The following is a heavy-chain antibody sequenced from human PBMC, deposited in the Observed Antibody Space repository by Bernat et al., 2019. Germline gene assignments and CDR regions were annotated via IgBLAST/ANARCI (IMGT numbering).Heavy chain of an antibody. CDR1: GYTFTSYY. J-gene: IGHJ5*02. D-gene: IGHD6-13*01. CDR2: INPSGGST. V-gene: IGHV1-46*01. Sequence: QVQLVQSGAEVKKPGASVKVSCKASGYTFTSYYMHWVRQAPGQGLEWMGIINPSGGSTSYAQKFQGRVTMTRDTSTSTVYMELSSLRSEDTAVYYCARVSKPYSSSGGGWFDTWGQGTLVTVSS. CDR3: ARVSKPYSSSGGGWFDT.